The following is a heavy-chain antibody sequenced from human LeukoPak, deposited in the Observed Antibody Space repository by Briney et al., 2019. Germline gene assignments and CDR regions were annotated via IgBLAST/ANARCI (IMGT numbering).Heavy chain of an antibody. Sequence: SGGSLRLSCAASGFTFTSYAMSWVRQAPGKGLEWVSAISGNGGATYYADSVKGRFTISRDNSKNTLYLQMNSLRAEDTAVYYCARDSPRSGTQDYWGQGTLVTVSS. CDR1: GFTFTSYA. CDR2: ISGNGGAT. CDR3: ARDSPRSGTQDY. D-gene: IGHD1-26*01. J-gene: IGHJ4*02. V-gene: IGHV3-23*01.